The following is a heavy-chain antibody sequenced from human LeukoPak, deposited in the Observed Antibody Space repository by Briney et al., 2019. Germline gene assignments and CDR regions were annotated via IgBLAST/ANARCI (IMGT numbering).Heavy chain of an antibody. CDR2: ISGSGGST. CDR1: GFTFSSYA. CDR3: AKDRGNNYGLGVS. D-gene: IGHD5-18*01. V-gene: IGHV3-23*01. Sequence: PGGSLRLSCAASGFTFSSYALQWVRQAPGKGLEWVSAISGSGGSTYYADAVKGRFTISRDNSKSTLYLQVSSLRAEDTAVYYCAKDRGNNYGLGVSWGQGTLVTVSS. J-gene: IGHJ5*02.